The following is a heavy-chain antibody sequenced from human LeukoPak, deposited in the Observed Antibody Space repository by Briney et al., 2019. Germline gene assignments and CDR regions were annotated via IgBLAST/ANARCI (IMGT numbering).Heavy chain of an antibody. CDR3: ARVPRYDSSGYYDY. CDR1: GSIISSYW. Sequence: KGGAPRQICGEGAGSIISSYWSGGGRRLPGKGLGGMGIIYPGDSDTRSSPSFQGQVTISADKSISTAYLQWSSLKASDTAMYYCARVPRYDSSGYYDYWGQGTLVTVSS. CDR2: IYPGDSDT. D-gene: IGHD3-22*01. V-gene: IGHV5-51*01. J-gene: IGHJ4*02.